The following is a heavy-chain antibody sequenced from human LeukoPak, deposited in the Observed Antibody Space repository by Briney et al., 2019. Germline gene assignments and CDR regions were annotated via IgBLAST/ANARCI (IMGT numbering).Heavy chain of an antibody. CDR1: GFTFDDYG. D-gene: IGHD3-22*01. Sequence: GGSLRLSCAASGFTFDDYGMSWVRQAPGKGLEWVSGINWNGGSTGYADSVKGRFTISRDNAKNSLYLQMNSLRAEDTAVYYCARDPRGPTTYDSSARDSLDYWGQGTLVTVSS. CDR3: ARDPRGPTTYDSSARDSLDY. V-gene: IGHV3-20*04. CDR2: INWNGGST. J-gene: IGHJ4*02.